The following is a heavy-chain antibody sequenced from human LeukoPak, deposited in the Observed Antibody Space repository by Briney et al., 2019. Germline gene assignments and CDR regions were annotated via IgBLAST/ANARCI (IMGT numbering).Heavy chain of an antibody. CDR2: IIPIFGTA. Sequence: SVKVSCKASGGTFSSYAISWVRQAPGQGLEWMGGIIPIFGTANYAQKFQGRVTITADESTSTAYMELSSLRSEDTAVYYGAREQSLTLYSAFDIWGQGTMVTVSS. CDR1: GGTFSSYA. D-gene: IGHD2-21*01. V-gene: IGHV1-69*13. CDR3: AREQSLTLYSAFDI. J-gene: IGHJ3*02.